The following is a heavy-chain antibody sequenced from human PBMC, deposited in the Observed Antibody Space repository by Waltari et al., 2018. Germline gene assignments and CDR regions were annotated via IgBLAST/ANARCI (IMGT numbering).Heavy chain of an antibody. D-gene: IGHD5-12*01. Sequence: QVQLQESGPGLVKPSETLSLTCTVSGGSISSYYWSWIRQPPGKGLEWIGYIYYSGSPNYNPPLKSRVTISVDTSKNQFSLKLSSVTAADTAVYYCASGVATSYYYYMDVWGKGTTVTISS. CDR1: GGSISSYY. CDR3: ASGVATSYYYYMDV. J-gene: IGHJ6*03. V-gene: IGHV4-59*01. CDR2: IYYSGSP.